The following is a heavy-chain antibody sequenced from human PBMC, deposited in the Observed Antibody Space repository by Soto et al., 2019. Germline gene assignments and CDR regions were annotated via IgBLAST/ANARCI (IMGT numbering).Heavy chain of an antibody. J-gene: IGHJ4*02. CDR3: ARVRWTVAGPGHFDY. CDR1: GGSISSYY. D-gene: IGHD6-19*01. CDR2: IYYSGST. Sequence: QVQLQESGPGLVKPSETLSLTCTVSGGSISSYYWSWIRQPPGKGLEWIGYIYYSGSTNYNPSLKSRVTISVDTSKNHFSLKLSSVTAADTAVYYCARVRWTVAGPGHFDYWGQGTLVTVSS. V-gene: IGHV4-59*01.